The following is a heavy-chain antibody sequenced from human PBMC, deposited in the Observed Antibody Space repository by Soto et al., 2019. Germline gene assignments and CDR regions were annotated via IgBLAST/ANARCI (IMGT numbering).Heavy chain of an antibody. Sequence: QVQLVQSGAEVKTPGSSLKVSCKVSGSRFSNYVISWVRQAPGHGLEWLGRIIPIFNSTKYAQSFQGRVTIAADKPTSTASLELSSLRSDDTAVYYCAREGRGKKAGYNGLVRLGCWGQGTLVSVSS. CDR1: GSRFSNYV. CDR2: IIPIFNST. J-gene: IGHJ4*02. V-gene: IGHV1-69*06. CDR3: AREGRGKKAGYNGLVRLGC. D-gene: IGHD2-2*02.